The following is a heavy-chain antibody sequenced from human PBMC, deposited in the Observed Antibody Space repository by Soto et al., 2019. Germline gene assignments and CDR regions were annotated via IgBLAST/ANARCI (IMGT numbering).Heavy chain of an antibody. Sequence: GGSLRLSCAASGFTFSSYWMSWVRQAPGKGLEWVANIKQDGSEKYYVDSVKGRFTISRDNAKNSLYLQMNSLRAEDTAVYYCAREIVLWELKTFDYWGQGTLVTVSS. V-gene: IGHV3-7*05. D-gene: IGHD1-26*01. J-gene: IGHJ4*02. CDR2: IKQDGSEK. CDR1: GFTFSSYW. CDR3: AREIVLWELKTFDY.